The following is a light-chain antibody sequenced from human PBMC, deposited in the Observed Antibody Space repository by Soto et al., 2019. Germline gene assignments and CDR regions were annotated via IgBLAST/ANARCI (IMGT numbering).Light chain of an antibody. J-gene: IGKJ3*01. CDR3: QQSYSSPFT. CDR2: AAS. CDR1: QSISSY. V-gene: IGKV1-39*01. Sequence: DIQMTQSPSSLSASVGDRVTITCRASQSISSYLNWYQQKPGKAPNLLIYAASSLQSAVPSKFSGSGSGTDFTLTISSLQPEDFATYYCQQSYSSPFTFGPGTKVVIK.